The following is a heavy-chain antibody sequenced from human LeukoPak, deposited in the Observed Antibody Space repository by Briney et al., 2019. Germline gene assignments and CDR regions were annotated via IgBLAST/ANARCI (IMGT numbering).Heavy chain of an antibody. CDR1: GFTFSNYE. Sequence: GGSLRLSCAASGFTFSNYEMNWVRQAPGKGLEWVGRIKSKTDGGTADYAAPGKGRFTISRDDSKNTMYLQMNSLKTEDTAVYYCITWRWFDPWGQGTLVTVSS. CDR2: IKSKTDGGTA. V-gene: IGHV3-15*01. CDR3: ITWRWFDP. J-gene: IGHJ5*02.